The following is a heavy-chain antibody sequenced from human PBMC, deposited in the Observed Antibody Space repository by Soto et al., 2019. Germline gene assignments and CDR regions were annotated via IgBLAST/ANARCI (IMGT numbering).Heavy chain of an antibody. CDR2: ISGSGGST. V-gene: IGHV3-23*01. CDR1: GFTFSSYA. Sequence: GGSLRLSCAASGFTFSSYAMSWVRQAPGKGLEWVSAISGSGGSTYYADSVKGRFTISRDNSKNTLYLQMNSLRAEDTAVYYCAKWGYDSSGYFPYSYGMDVWGQGTTVTVSS. CDR3: AKWGYDSSGYFPYSYGMDV. D-gene: IGHD3-22*01. J-gene: IGHJ6*02.